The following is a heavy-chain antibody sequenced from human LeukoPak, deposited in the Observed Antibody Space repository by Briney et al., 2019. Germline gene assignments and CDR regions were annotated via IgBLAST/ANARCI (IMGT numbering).Heavy chain of an antibody. CDR3: ARGGAGYCSGGSCPKNWFDP. J-gene: IGHJ5*02. CDR1: GYTFTNYG. V-gene: IGHV1-18*01. CDR2: ISAYNGNT. Sequence: GASVKVSCKASGYTFTNYGVSWVRQAPGQGLEWMGWISAYNGNTNYAQKLQGRVTIPTDPSTTTAYMELRSLRSDDTAVYYCARGGAGYCSGGSCPKNWFDPWGQGTLVTVSS. D-gene: IGHD2-15*01.